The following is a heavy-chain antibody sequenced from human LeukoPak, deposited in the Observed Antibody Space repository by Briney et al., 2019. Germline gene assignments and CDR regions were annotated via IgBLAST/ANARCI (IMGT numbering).Heavy chain of an antibody. V-gene: IGHV3-23*01. D-gene: IGHD4-23*01. J-gene: IGHJ4*02. CDR1: GFTFSSYA. CDR3: AKPVGPLGRGYFAS. CDR2: ISGSGGST. Sequence: GGSLRLSCAASGFTFSSYAMSWVCQAPGKGLEWVSAISGSGGSTYYADSVKGRFTISRDNSKNTLYLQMNSLRAEDTAVYYCAKPVGPLGRGYFASWAKEPPVPVSS.